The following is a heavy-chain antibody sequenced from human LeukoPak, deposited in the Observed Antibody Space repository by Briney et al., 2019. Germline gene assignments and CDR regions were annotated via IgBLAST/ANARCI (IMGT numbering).Heavy chain of an antibody. Sequence: SETLSLTCAVYGGSFSGYYWSWIRQPPGKGLEWIGEMNHSGSTNYNPSLKSRVTISVDTSKNQFSPKLSSVTAADAAVYYCARTGYRSSWYGLGNWFDPWGQGTLVTVSS. J-gene: IGHJ5*02. CDR1: GGSFSGYY. V-gene: IGHV4-34*01. CDR2: MNHSGST. D-gene: IGHD6-13*01. CDR3: ARTGYRSSWYGLGNWFDP.